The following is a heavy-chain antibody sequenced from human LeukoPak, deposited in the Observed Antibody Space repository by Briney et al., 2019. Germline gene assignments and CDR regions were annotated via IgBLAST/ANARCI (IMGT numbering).Heavy chain of an antibody. CDR1: GYSFTTYW. J-gene: IGHJ4*02. D-gene: IGHD1-26*01. CDR2: IYPGDSET. CDR3: ARSRWELLQWAFDY. Sequence: GESLKISCKGSGYSFTTYWIAWVRQMPGKGLEWMRVIYPGDSETRYSPSFQGQVTISADTSLSTAYLQWSSLKASDTAMYYCARSRWELLQWAFDYWGQGTLVTVSS. V-gene: IGHV5-51*01.